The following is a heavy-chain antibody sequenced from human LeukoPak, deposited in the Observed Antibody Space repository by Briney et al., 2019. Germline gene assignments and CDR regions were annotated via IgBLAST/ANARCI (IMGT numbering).Heavy chain of an antibody. Sequence: GGSLRLSCAASGFTFSSYGLHWVRQAPGKGLEWVAVISYDGSNKYYADSVKGRFTISRDNSKNTLYLQMNSLRAEDTAVYYCARGGAGHSSGWYASYYWGQGTLVTVSS. CDR3: ARGGAGHSSGWYASYY. J-gene: IGHJ4*02. CDR1: GFTFSSYG. V-gene: IGHV3-30*03. CDR2: ISYDGSNK. D-gene: IGHD6-19*01.